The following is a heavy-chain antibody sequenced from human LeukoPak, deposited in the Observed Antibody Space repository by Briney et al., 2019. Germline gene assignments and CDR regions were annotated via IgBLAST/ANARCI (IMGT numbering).Heavy chain of an antibody. CDR3: ARHLTIAAAVPFGY. D-gene: IGHD6-13*01. V-gene: IGHV1-18*01. Sequence: GASVKVSCKASGYTFTSYGISWVRQAPGQGLEWMGWISAYNGNTNYAQKLQGRVTMTTDTSTSTAYMELRSLRSDDTAVYYCARHLTIAAAVPFGYWGQGTLVTVSS. J-gene: IGHJ4*02. CDR2: ISAYNGNT. CDR1: GYTFTSYG.